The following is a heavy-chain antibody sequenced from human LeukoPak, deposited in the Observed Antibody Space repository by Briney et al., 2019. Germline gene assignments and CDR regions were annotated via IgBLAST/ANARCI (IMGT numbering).Heavy chain of an antibody. V-gene: IGHV3-48*03. CDR2: ISTGGTTI. CDR3: ASFLRPSYDYYYMDV. J-gene: IGHJ6*03. D-gene: IGHD2/OR15-2a*01. Sequence: GGSLRLSCAASGFTLSSYDMNWVRQAPGKGLEWVSYISTGGTTIYYADSVKGRFSVSRDNAKNSLYLQMNSLRAEDTAVYYCASFLRPSYDYYYMDVWGKGTTVTISS. CDR1: GFTLSSYD.